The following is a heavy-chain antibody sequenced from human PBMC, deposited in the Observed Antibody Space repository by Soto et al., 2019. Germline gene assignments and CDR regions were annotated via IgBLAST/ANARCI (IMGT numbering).Heavy chain of an antibody. Sequence: QVPLVESGGGVVQPGRSLRLSCAASGFTFSSYGMHWVRQAPGKGLEWVAVISYDGSNKYYADSVKGRFTISRDNSKNTLYLQMNSLRAEDTAVYYCAKDRSSSSSGRIDYWGQGTLVTVSS. CDR1: GFTFSSYG. J-gene: IGHJ4*02. CDR3: AKDRSSSSSGRIDY. D-gene: IGHD6-6*01. CDR2: ISYDGSNK. V-gene: IGHV3-30*18.